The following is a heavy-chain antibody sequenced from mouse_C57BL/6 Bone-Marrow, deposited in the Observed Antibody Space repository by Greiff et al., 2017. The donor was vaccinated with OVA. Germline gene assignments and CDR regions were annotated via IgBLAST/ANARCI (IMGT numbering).Heavy chain of an antibody. CDR2: ISGGGGNT. Sequence: EVTLMESGGGLVKPGGSLKLSCAASGFTFSSYTMSWVRQTPEKRLEWVATISGGGGNTYYPDSVKGRFTISRDNAKNTLYLQMSSLRSEDTALYYCARHGDGLWYFDVWGTGTTVTVSS. CDR3: ARHGDGLWYFDV. J-gene: IGHJ1*03. CDR1: GFTFSSYT. V-gene: IGHV5-9*01. D-gene: IGHD1-2*01.